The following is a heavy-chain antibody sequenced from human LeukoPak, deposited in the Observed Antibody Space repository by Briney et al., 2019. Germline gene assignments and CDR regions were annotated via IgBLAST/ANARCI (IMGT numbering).Heavy chain of an antibody. V-gene: IGHV3-30*18. CDR2: ISYDGSNK. Sequence: GGSLRLSCAASGFTFSSYGMHWVRQAPGKGLEWVAVISYDGSNKYYADSVKGRFTISRDNSKNTLYLQMNSLRAEDTAVYYCAKSSESYGDFGYWGQGTLVTVSS. D-gene: IGHD4-17*01. CDR1: GFTFSSYG. CDR3: AKSSESYGDFGY. J-gene: IGHJ4*02.